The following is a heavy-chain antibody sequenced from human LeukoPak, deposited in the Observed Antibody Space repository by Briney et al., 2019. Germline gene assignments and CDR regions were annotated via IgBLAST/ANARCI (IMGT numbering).Heavy chain of an antibody. J-gene: IGHJ5*02. CDR2: INPDSGGT. Sequence: ASVKVSCKASGYTFTRYYMHWVRQAPGQGLEWMGRINPDSGGTNYAQKFQGRVTITRDTSIGTANMELSRLRSDYTAVYYCSRIEAPSAWGQGTLVTVSS. CDR3: SRIEAPSA. V-gene: IGHV1-2*06. CDR1: GYTFTRYY.